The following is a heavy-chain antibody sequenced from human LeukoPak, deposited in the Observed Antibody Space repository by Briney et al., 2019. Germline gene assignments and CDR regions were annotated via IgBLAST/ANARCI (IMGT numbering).Heavy chain of an antibody. CDR1: GFSLSTSGVG. V-gene: IGHV2-5*01. Sequence: SGPTLVNPTQTLTLTCTFSGFSLSTSGVGVGWIRQPPGKALEWLALIYWCGDKRYSPSLENSLTIPKDTSKNQVVLTMTNMDPVDTATYYCAHRRRSSGSGNWFDPWGQGTLVTVSS. D-gene: IGHD3-10*01. CDR3: AHRRRSSGSGNWFDP. CDR2: IYWCGDK. J-gene: IGHJ5*02.